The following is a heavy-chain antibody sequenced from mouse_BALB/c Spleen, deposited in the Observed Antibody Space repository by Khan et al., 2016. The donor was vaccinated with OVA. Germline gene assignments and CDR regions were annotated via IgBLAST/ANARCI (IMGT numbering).Heavy chain of an antibody. D-gene: IGHD2-2*01. Sequence: QVQLKESGAELARHGASVKLSCKASGYTFPDYYINWVKQRTGQGLEWIGAIYPGSSNTYYNEKFKGKATLTADKSSSTAYMQLSSLISEDSAVFFCARRNYVGYTFVYWAQGTLVTASA. CDR1: GYTFPDYY. J-gene: IGHJ3*01. CDR3: ARRNYVGYTFVY. V-gene: IGHV1-77*01. CDR2: IYPGSSNT.